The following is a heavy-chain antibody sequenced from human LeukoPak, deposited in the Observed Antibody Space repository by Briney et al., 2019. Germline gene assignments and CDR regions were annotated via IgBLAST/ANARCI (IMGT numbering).Heavy chain of an antibody. CDR1: GYTFTSYY. J-gene: IGHJ6*03. Sequence: GASVKVSCKASGYTFTSYYMHWVRQAPGQGLEWMGGIIPIFGTANYAQKFQGRVTITTDESTSTAYMELSSLRSEDTAVYYCARGVLEADHYYMDVWGKGTTVTVSS. D-gene: IGHD6-13*01. CDR2: IIPIFGTA. CDR3: ARGVLEADHYYMDV. V-gene: IGHV1-69*05.